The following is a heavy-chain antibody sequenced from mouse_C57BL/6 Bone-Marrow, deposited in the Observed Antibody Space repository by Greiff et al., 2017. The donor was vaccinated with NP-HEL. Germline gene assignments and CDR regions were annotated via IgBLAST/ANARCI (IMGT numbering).Heavy chain of an antibody. CDR1: GYTFTSYW. CDR2: IHPNSGST. Sequence: QVQLQQPGAELVKPGASVKLSCKASGYTFTSYWMHWVKQRPGQGLEWIGMIHPNSGSTNYNEKFKSKATLTVDKASITAYMQLSSLTSEDSAVYYGARELLRPRYYFDYWGQGTTLTVSS. V-gene: IGHV1-64*01. J-gene: IGHJ2*01. CDR3: ARELLRPRYYFDY. D-gene: IGHD1-1*01.